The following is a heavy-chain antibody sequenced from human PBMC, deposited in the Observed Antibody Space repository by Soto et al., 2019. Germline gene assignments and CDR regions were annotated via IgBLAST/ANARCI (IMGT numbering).Heavy chain of an antibody. CDR3: AGYFSPNRIIGPWGFDP. Sequence: SQTLSLTCAISGDSVSSNSAAWNWIRQSPSRGLEWLGRTYYRSKWYNDYAVSVKSRITINPDTSKNQFSLQLNSVTPEDTALYYCAGYFSPNRIIGPWGFDPWGQGTLVTVSS. V-gene: IGHV6-1*01. J-gene: IGHJ5*02. CDR1: GDSVSSNSAA. CDR2: TYYRSKWYN. D-gene: IGHD3-10*01.